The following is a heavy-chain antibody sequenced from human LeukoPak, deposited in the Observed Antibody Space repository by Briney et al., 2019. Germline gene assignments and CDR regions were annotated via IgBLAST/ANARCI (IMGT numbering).Heavy chain of an antibody. Sequence: GGSLRLSCAASGFTFSDYYMSWIRQAPGKGLEWVSYISSSGSTIYYADSVKGRFTISRDNAKNSLYLQMNSLRAEDTAVYYCARIFNDFWSGYEAAFDIWGQGTMVTVSS. J-gene: IGHJ3*02. CDR3: ARIFNDFWSGYEAAFDI. V-gene: IGHV3-11*04. D-gene: IGHD3-3*01. CDR1: GFTFSDYY. CDR2: ISSSGSTI.